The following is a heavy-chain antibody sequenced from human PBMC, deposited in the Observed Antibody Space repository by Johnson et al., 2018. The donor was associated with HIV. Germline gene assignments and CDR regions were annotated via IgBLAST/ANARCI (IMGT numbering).Heavy chain of an antibody. CDR2: ISYDGSNK. D-gene: IGHD2-15*01. CDR1: GFTVSSNY. V-gene: IGHV3-30*18. J-gene: IGHJ3*02. Sequence: QVQLVESGGGLIQPGGSLRLSCAASGFTVSSNYMSWVRQAPGKGLEWVAVISYDGSNKYYADSVKGRFTISRDNSKNTLYLQMNSLRAEDTAVYYCAKDAYCSGGRCYGFGDFDIWGQGTMVTVSS. CDR3: AKDAYCSGGRCYGFGDFDI.